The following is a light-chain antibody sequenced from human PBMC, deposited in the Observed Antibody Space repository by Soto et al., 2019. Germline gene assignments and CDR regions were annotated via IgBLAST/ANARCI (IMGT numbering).Light chain of an antibody. CDR2: DVT. CDR3: SSYTSYNTQWL. V-gene: IGLV2-14*01. J-gene: IGLJ3*02. Sequence: QSVLTQPASVSGSPGQSITISCTGTRSDIGGYKYVSWYQHHPDRAPRLLIFDVTDRPSGISDRFSGSKSGNTASLTIYGLQAEDEGHYYCSSYTSYNTQWLFGGGTKVTVL. CDR1: RSDIGGYKY.